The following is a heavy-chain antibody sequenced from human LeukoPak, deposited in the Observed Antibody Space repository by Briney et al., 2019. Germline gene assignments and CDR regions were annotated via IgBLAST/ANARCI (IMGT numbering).Heavy chain of an antibody. Sequence: GASVNVSCKASGYTFTSYGISWVRQAPGQGLEWMGRIIPILGIANYAQKFQGRVTITADKSTSTAYMELSSLRSEDTAVYYCARGSGYYGYWGQGTLVSVSS. V-gene: IGHV1-69*04. J-gene: IGHJ4*02. CDR2: IIPILGIA. D-gene: IGHD3-22*01. CDR3: ARGSGYYGY. CDR1: GYTFTSYG.